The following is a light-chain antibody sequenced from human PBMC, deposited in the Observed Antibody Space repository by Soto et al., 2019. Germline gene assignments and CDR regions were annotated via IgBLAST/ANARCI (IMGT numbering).Light chain of an antibody. CDR2: EVT. CDR3: NSYTLSKTVI. Sequence: QSALTQPASVSGSPGXSITISCSGTSSDVGAHDFVSWYQHHPDKAPKVIIFEVTKRPSGVSDRFSGSKTGNTASLTISGLQAEDEADYYCNSYTLSKTVIFGGGTKVTVL. J-gene: IGLJ2*01. CDR1: SSDVGAHDF. V-gene: IGLV2-14*01.